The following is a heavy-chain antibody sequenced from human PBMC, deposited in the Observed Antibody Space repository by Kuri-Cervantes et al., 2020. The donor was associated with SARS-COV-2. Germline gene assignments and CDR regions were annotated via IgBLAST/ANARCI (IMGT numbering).Heavy chain of an antibody. V-gene: IGHV4-34*01. CDR3: ARGITDYGDYGYYYGMDV. D-gene: IGHD4-17*01. CDR2: ITHSGST. Sequence: GSLRLSCAVYGGSFSDFYWSWLRQPPGKGLEWIGRITHSGSTNYNPSLRSRVTISIDTSKSQFSLTLSSVATADTAVYYCARGITDYGDYGYYYGMDVWGQGTTVTVSS. J-gene: IGHJ6*02. CDR1: GGSFSDFY.